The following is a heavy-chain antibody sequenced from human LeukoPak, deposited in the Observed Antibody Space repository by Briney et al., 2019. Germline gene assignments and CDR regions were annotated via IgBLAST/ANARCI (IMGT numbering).Heavy chain of an antibody. CDR3: ARAAEPYCSGGSCFFTEDC. CDR1: GGTFSSYA. Sequence: ASVKDSCKASGGTFSSYAISWGRQAPGQGLEWMGGIIPIFGTANYAQKFQGRVTITADGSTSTAYMELSSLRSEDTAVYYCARAAEPYCSGGSCFFTEDCWGQGTLVTVSS. J-gene: IGHJ4*02. D-gene: IGHD2-15*01. V-gene: IGHV1-69*13. CDR2: IIPIFGTA.